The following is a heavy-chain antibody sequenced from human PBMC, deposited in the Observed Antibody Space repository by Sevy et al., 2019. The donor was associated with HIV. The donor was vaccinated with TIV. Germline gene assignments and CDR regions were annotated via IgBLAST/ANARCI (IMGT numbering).Heavy chain of an antibody. CDR1: GFTFSNYG. D-gene: IGHD3-3*01. Sequence: GGSLRLSCAASGFTFSNYGMHWVRQAPGKGLEWVAVIWYDGSYEYYADSVKGRFTISRDNAKSTLYLQMNRLRAEDTAVYYCAETFAIFGVLMSPDFDPWGQGTLVTVSS. CDR3: AETFAIFGVLMSPDFDP. CDR2: IWYDGSYE. J-gene: IGHJ5*02. V-gene: IGHV3-33*06.